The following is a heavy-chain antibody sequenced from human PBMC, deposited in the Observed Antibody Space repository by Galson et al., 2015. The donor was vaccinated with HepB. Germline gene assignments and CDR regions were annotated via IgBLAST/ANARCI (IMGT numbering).Heavy chain of an antibody. Sequence: SVKVSCKASGGTFSSYAISWVRQAPGQGLEWMGGIIPILGTANYAQKFQGRVTITADESTSTAYMELSSLRSEDTAVYYCARVGGSGWIRISGYYYYGMDVWGQGTTVTVSS. J-gene: IGHJ6*02. CDR2: IIPILGTA. D-gene: IGHD6-19*01. V-gene: IGHV1-69*13. CDR1: GGTFSSYA. CDR3: ARVGGSGWIRISGYYYYGMDV.